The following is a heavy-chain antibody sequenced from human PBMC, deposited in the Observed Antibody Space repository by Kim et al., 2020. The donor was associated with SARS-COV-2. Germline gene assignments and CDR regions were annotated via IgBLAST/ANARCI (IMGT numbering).Heavy chain of an antibody. V-gene: IGHV3-33*01. Sequence: GGSLRLSCAASGFTFSSYGMHWVRQAPGKGLEWVAVIWYDGSNKYYADSVKGRFTISRDNSKNTLYLQMNSLRAEETAVYYCARDRAFGDYDSSEYWGQGTLVPVSS. CDR2: IWYDGSNK. CDR3: ARDRAFGDYDSSEY. J-gene: IGHJ1*01. CDR1: GFTFSSYG. D-gene: IGHD3-22*01.